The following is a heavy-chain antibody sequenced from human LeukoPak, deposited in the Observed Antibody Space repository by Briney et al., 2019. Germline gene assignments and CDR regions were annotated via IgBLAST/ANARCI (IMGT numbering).Heavy chain of an antibody. Sequence: GESLKISCKGSGYSFTSYWIGWVRQMPGKGLEWMGITYPGDSDTRYSPSFQGQATISADKSISTAYLQWSSLKASDTAMYYCARLTGYCSSTSCSSFDYWGQGTLVTVSS. V-gene: IGHV5-51*01. J-gene: IGHJ4*02. CDR2: TYPGDSDT. CDR3: ARLTGYCSSTSCSSFDY. D-gene: IGHD2-2*01. CDR1: GYSFTSYW.